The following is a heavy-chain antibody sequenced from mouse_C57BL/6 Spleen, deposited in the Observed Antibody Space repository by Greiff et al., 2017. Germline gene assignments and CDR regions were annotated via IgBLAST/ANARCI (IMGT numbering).Heavy chain of an antibody. CDR2: SRNKANDYTT. Sequence: EVKLMESGGGLVQSGRSLRLSCATSGFTFSDFYMEWVRQAPGKGLEWIAASRNKANDYTTEYSASVKGRFIVSRDTSQSILYLQMNALRAEDTAIYYCARAYGSSLDYAMDYWGQGTSVTVSS. D-gene: IGHD1-1*01. V-gene: IGHV7-1*01. CDR3: ARAYGSSLDYAMDY. J-gene: IGHJ4*01. CDR1: GFTFSDFY.